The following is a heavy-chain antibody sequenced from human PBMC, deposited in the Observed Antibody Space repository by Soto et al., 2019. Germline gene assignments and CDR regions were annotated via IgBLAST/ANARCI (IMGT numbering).Heavy chain of an antibody. CDR3: ASSLLVGYGLEGESD. J-gene: IGHJ4*02. CDR2: ISAYNGNT. D-gene: IGHD5-18*01. Sequence: QVQLVQSGAEVKKPGASVKVSCKASGYTFTSYGISWVRQAPGQGLEWMGGISAYNGNTNYAQKLQGRVTMTTDTATSTAHLEPRSLRSDATAVYFCASSLLVGYGLEGESDWGQGTLVTVSS. V-gene: IGHV1-18*01. CDR1: GYTFTSYG.